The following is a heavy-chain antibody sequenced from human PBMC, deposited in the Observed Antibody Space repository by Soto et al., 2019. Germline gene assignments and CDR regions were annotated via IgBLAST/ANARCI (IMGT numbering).Heavy chain of an antibody. J-gene: IGHJ3*02. CDR2: ISGSGDST. V-gene: IGHV3-23*01. D-gene: IGHD3-22*01. CDR3: AKDAYYDSSSAFDI. Sequence: PVGSLRLSCAASGLTFSSYAMTWVRQAPGEGLEWVSVISGSGDSTYYADSVKGRFTISRDNSKNTLYLQMNSLRAEDTAVYYCAKDAYYDSSSAFDIWGQGTMVTVSS. CDR1: GLTFSSYA.